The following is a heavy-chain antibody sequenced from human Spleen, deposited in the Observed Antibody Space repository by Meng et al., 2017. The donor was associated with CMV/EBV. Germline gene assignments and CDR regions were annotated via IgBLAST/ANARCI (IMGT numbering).Heavy chain of an antibody. V-gene: IGHV3-21*01. CDR1: GFTFSTYW. CDR3: ARDRDIVAHGSGAFDI. D-gene: IGHD2-15*01. Sequence: GGSLRLSCAASGFTFSTYWMSWVRQAPGKGLEWVSSISSSSSYIYYADSVKGRFTISRDNAKNSLYLQMNSLRAEDTAVYYCARDRDIVAHGSGAFDIWGQGTMVTVSS. J-gene: IGHJ3*02. CDR2: ISSSSSYI.